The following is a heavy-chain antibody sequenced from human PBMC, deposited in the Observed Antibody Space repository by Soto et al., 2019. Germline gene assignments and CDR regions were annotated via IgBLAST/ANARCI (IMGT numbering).Heavy chain of an antibody. CDR1: GGSFSGYY. CDR3: TSGDYTAFDI. Sequence: ETLSLTCAVYGGSFSGYYWSWVRQASGKGLEWVGRIRSKANSYATAYAASVKGRFTISRDDSKNTAYLQMNSLKTEDTAVYYCTSGDYTAFDIWGQGTMVTVSS. V-gene: IGHV3-73*01. J-gene: IGHJ3*02. CDR2: IRSKANSYAT. D-gene: IGHD2-21*02.